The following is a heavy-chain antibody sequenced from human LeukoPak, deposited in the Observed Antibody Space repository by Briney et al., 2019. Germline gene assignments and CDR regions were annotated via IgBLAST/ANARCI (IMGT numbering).Heavy chain of an antibody. V-gene: IGHV1-2*02. J-gene: IGHJ4*02. CDR1: GYTFTGYY. D-gene: IGHD5-18*01. Sequence: ASVKVSCKASGYTFTGYYMHWVRQAPGQGLEWMGWINPNSGGTNYAQKFQGRVTMTRDTSISTAYMELRSLRSDDTAVYYCARMNGGYSYGFLDYWGQGTLVTVSS. CDR3: ARMNGGYSYGFLDY. CDR2: INPNSGGT.